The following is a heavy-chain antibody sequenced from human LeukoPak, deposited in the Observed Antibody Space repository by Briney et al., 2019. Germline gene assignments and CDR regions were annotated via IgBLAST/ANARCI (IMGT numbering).Heavy chain of an antibody. V-gene: IGHV3-30*18. D-gene: IGHD4-17*01. Sequence: GGSLRLSCAASGFTFSSYGMHWVRQAPGKGLEWVAVILYDGNNKHYADSVKGRFTISRDTSKNTLYLQMDSLRADDTAVYYCAKAGRSYGDHHWFDPWGQGTLVTVSA. J-gene: IGHJ5*02. CDR2: ILYDGNNK. CDR1: GFTFSSYG. CDR3: AKAGRSYGDHHWFDP.